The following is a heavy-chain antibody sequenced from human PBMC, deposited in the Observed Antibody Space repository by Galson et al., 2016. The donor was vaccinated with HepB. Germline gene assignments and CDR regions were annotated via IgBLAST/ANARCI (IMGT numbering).Heavy chain of an antibody. J-gene: IGHJ4*02. CDR1: GFTFTNYD. V-gene: IGHV3-74*01. D-gene: IGHD3-10*01. CDR3: TRDYYGSLDH. Sequence: SLRLPCAASGFTFTNYDIHWVRQAPGTGLFWVSRINIDGNSITYPDSVKGRFAISRDNTKNTVHLQMNSLRAEDTAVYYCTRDYYGSLDHWGQGTLVTVSS. CDR2: INIDGNSI.